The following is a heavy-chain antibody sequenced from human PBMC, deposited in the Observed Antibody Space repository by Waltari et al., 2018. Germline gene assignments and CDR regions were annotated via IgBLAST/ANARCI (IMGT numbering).Heavy chain of an antibody. CDR1: GCTFSSYA. J-gene: IGHJ6*03. CDR3: ARDDGQKMANYYCYYMDV. Sequence: QVQLVQSGAELKKPGSSVQVACKPSGCTFSSYAISWMRQTPGQGLEWVGGINRSCGTANDAEKLQGRVTITGDESKSTVYLEMSSLRYEDTAVYYCARDDGQKMANYYCYYMDVWGKGTTVTISS. CDR2: INRSCGTA. V-gene: IGHV1-69*12.